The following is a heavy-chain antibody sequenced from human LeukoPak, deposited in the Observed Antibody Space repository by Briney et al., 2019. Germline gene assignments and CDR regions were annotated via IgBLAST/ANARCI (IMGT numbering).Heavy chain of an antibody. CDR1: GFTFSSYA. CDR3: AKADGRYCSGGSWPQDY. Sequence: GGSLRLSCAASGFTFSSYAMSWVCQAPGKGLEWVSAISGSGGSTYYADSVKGRFTISRDNSKNTLYLQMNSLRAEDTAVYYCAKADGRYCSGGSWPQDYWGQGTLVTVSS. CDR2: ISGSGGST. V-gene: IGHV3-23*01. J-gene: IGHJ4*02. D-gene: IGHD2-15*01.